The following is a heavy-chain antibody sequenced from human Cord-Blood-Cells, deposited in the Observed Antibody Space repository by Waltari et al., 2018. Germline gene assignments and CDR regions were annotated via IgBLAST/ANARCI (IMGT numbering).Heavy chain of an antibody. Sequence: QVQLVQSGAEVQKPGASVKVSCEVSGYTPTELPMHRVRLAPGKGLEWMGGFDPEDGETIYAQKFQGRVTMTEDTSTDTAYMELSSLRSEDTAVYYCATPYSGSYYYYYGMDVWGQGTTVTVSS. J-gene: IGHJ6*02. CDR3: ATPYSGSYYYYYGMDV. CDR2: FDPEDGET. D-gene: IGHD1-26*01. V-gene: IGHV1-24*01. CDR1: GYTPTELP.